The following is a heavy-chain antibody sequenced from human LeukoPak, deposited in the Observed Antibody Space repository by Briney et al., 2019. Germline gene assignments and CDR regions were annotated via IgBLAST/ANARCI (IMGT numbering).Heavy chain of an antibody. Sequence: SETLSLTCTVSGGSISSGSYYWSWIRQPAGKGLEWIGRIYSTGSTNYNPSLKSRVTISVDTSKNQFSPKLSSVTAADTAVYYCAKGRDYYDSGRDLYYYYYMDVWGKGTTATISS. J-gene: IGHJ6*03. CDR2: IYSTGST. V-gene: IGHV4-61*02. CDR1: GGSISSGSYY. CDR3: AKGRDYYDSGRDLYYYYYMDV. D-gene: IGHD3-22*01.